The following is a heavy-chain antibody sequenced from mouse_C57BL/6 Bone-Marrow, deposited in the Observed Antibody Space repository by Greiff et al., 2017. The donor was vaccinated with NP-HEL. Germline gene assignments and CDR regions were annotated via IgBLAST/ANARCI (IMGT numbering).Heavy chain of an antibody. V-gene: IGHV1-54*01. CDR1: GYAFTHSL. Sequence: VQLQQSGAELVRPGTSVKVSCKASGYAFTHSLIAWVKQRPGQGLVWLGVINPGSGGPNYNEQFKGKATLASDKSSSTAYMQLSRLTSEDSAVYFCARSTRQLRLYYFDYWGQGTTLTVSS. CDR3: ARSTRQLRLYYFDY. CDR2: INPGSGGP. D-gene: IGHD3-2*02. J-gene: IGHJ2*01.